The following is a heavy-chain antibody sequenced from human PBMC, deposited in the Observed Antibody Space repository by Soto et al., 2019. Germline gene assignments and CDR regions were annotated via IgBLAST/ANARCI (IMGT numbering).Heavy chain of an antibody. CDR3: ARFRVLRYFDWLPDAFDI. CDR2: INAGNGNT. Sequence: ASVKVSCKASGYTFTSYAMHWVRQAPGQRLEWMGWINAGNGNTKYSQKFQGRVTITRDTSASTAYMELSSLRSEDTAVYYCARFRVLRYFDWLPDAFDIWGQGTMVTVSS. V-gene: IGHV1-3*01. CDR1: GYTFTSYA. J-gene: IGHJ3*02. D-gene: IGHD3-9*01.